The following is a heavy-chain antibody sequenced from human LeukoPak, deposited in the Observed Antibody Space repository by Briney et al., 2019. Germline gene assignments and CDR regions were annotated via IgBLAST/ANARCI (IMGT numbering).Heavy chain of an antibody. CDR2: INHSGST. Sequence: PSETLSLTCAVYGGSFSGYYWSWIRQPPGKGLEWIGEINHSGSTNYNPSLKSRVTISVDTSKNQFSLKLSSVTAADTAVYYCARAGITMVRGVIGPLYYYYYMDVWGKGTTVTISS. CDR3: ARAGITMVRGVIGPLYYYYYMDV. V-gene: IGHV4-34*01. CDR1: GGSFSGYY. J-gene: IGHJ6*03. D-gene: IGHD3-10*01.